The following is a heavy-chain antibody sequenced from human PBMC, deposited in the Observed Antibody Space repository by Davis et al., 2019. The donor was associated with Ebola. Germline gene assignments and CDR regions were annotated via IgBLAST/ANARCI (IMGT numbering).Heavy chain of an antibody. Sequence: GESLKISCAASGFSFKNYEMNWVRQAPGKGLEWLSYIYNGGSPTYYADSVKGRFTVSRDNTKNSLYLQMTNLSADDSAIYYCARVGGTSGSFLDCWGRGTLVTVSA. J-gene: IGHJ4*02. V-gene: IGHV3-48*03. D-gene: IGHD1-26*01. CDR1: GFSFKNYE. CDR2: IYNGGSPT. CDR3: ARVGGTSGSFLDC.